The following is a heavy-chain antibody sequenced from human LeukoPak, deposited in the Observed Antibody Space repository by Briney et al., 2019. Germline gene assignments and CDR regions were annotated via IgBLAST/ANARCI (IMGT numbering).Heavy chain of an antibody. J-gene: IGHJ3*02. V-gene: IGHV3-13*01. CDR2: IGTAGDT. D-gene: IGHD3-16*01. CDR1: GFTFSSYD. Sequence: GGSLRLSCAASGFTFSSYDMHWVRQATGKGLEWVLAIGTAGDTYYPGSVKGRFTISRENAKNSLYLQMNSLRAGDTAVYYCARDGGSDAFDIWGQGTMVTVSS. CDR3: ARDGGSDAFDI.